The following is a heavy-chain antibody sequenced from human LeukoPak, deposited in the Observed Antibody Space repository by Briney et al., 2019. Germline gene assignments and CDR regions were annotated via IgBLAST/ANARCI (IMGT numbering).Heavy chain of an antibody. V-gene: IGHV3-30*02. Sequence: GGSLRLSCAASGFTFSSYGMHWVHQAPGKGLEWVAFIRYDGSNKYYADSVKGRFTISRDNSKNTLYLQMNSLRAEDTAVYYCAKVPGTTRHYYYYMDVWGKGTTVTVSS. J-gene: IGHJ6*03. CDR3: AKVPGTTRHYYYYMDV. CDR2: IRYDGSNK. D-gene: IGHD1-7*01. CDR1: GFTFSSYG.